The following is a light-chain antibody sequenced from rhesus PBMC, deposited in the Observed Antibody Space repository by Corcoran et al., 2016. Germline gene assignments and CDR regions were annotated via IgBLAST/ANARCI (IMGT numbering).Light chain of an antibody. CDR2: EAS. Sequence: DIQMTQSPSSLSASVGDRVTITCRASQGITDDLAWYQQKPGETPKHLIYEASSLQSGIPSRFCGRGSGTEFTLTISSLQSEDFATYYCQHYYTTPWTFGQGTKVEIK. V-gene: IGKV1-25*01. CDR1: QGITDD. J-gene: IGKJ1*01. CDR3: QHYYTTPWT.